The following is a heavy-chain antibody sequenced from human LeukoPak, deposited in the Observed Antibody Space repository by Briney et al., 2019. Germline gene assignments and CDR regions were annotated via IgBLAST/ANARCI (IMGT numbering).Heavy chain of an antibody. J-gene: IGHJ5*02. CDR3: ARVNLTGIQDWFDP. D-gene: IGHD1-20*01. CDR2: INWNGGST. V-gene: IGHV3-20*04. CDR1: GFTFDDYG. Sequence: GGSLRLSCAASGFTFDDYGMSWVRQVPGKGLEWVSDINWNGGSTGYADSVKGRFTISRDNAKNSLYLQMNSLRAEVTALYFCARVNLTGIQDWFDPWGQGTLVTVSS.